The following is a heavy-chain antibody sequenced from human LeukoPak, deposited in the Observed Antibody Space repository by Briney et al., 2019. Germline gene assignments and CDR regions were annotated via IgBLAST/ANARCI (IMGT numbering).Heavy chain of an antibody. CDR2: IKVDGSEK. CDR3: ARVTSGLDY. Sequence: PGGSLRLSCAASGFTFSVYWMNWVRQAPGKGLEWVVNIKVDGSEKYYMDSVKGRFTISRDNAKNSLYLQMNSLRADDTAVYYCARVTSGLDYWGQGTLVTVSS. J-gene: IGHJ4*02. V-gene: IGHV3-7*04. CDR1: GFTFSVYW.